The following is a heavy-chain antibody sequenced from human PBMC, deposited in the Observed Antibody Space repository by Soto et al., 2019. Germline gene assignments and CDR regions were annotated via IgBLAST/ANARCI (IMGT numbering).Heavy chain of an antibody. CDR2: IYYSGTT. Sequence: PSETLSLTCAVSGYSISSSNWWGWIRQPPGKGLEWIGYIYYSGTTYYNPSLKSRVAMSVDTSKNQFSLKLTSVTAVDTAVYYCARDKSILMVRGVPNWFDPWGQGTLVTVSS. CDR3: ARDKSILMVRGVPNWFDP. V-gene: IGHV4-28*03. CDR1: GYSISSSNW. D-gene: IGHD3-10*01. J-gene: IGHJ5*02.